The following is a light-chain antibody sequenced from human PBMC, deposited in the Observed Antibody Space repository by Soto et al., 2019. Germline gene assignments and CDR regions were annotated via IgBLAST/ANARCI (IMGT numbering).Light chain of an antibody. Sequence: DIQMTQSPSTLSASGGDRVTITCRASQRISSWLAWYQQKPGKAPKLLIYDASSLESGVPSRFSGSGSGTEFTLTFSSLQPDDFATYYCQQYNSYSGTSGKGTKVEIK. CDR3: QQYNSYSGT. J-gene: IGKJ1*01. CDR1: QRISSW. V-gene: IGKV1-5*01. CDR2: DAS.